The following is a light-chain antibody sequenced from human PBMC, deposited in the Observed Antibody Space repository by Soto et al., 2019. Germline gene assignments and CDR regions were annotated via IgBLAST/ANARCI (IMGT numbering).Light chain of an antibody. CDR3: QQFGRLIT. CDR1: QSITDNY. CDR2: DTS. J-gene: IGKJ4*01. V-gene: IGKV3D-20*01. Sequence: IVLPQSPATLSLSPGERATLSCGASQSITDNYLAWYQQKPGLAPRPLIYDTSKRPTGIPDKFSGSGSGTDFTLTNRRLEPEDFAAYYCQQFGRLITLGRGTQVEIK.